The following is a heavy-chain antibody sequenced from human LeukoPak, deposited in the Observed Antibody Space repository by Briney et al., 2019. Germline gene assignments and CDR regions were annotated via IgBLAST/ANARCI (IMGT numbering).Heavy chain of an antibody. Sequence: SETLSLTCTVSGGSISSGSYYWSWIRQPAGKGLEWTGRIYTSGSTNYNPSLKSRVTISVDTSKNQFSLKLSSVTAADTAVYYCARADDFWSGPLDYWGQGTLVTVSS. J-gene: IGHJ4*02. CDR3: ARADDFWSGPLDY. CDR2: IYTSGST. CDR1: GGSISSGSYY. D-gene: IGHD3-3*01. V-gene: IGHV4-61*02.